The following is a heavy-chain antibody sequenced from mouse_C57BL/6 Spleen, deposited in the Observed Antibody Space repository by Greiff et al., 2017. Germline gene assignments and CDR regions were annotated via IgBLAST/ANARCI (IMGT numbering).Heavy chain of an antibody. V-gene: IGHV14-3*01. CDR1: GFNIKNTY. CDR2: IDPANGNT. J-gene: IGHJ1*03. CDR3: AREGFYYGSRGWYFDV. D-gene: IGHD1-1*01. Sequence: EVQLQQSVAELVRPGASVKLSCTASGFNIKNTYMHWVQQRPEQGLEWIGRIDPANGNTKYAPKFQGKATITADTSSNTAYLQLSRLTAEDTAIYYCAREGFYYGSRGWYFDVWGTGTTVTVSS.